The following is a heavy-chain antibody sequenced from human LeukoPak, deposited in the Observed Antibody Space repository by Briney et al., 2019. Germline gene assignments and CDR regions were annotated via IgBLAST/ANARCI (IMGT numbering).Heavy chain of an antibody. CDR3: ARGLYYDILTGLLEGWFDP. V-gene: IGHV4-39*07. D-gene: IGHD3-9*01. Sequence: SETLSLTCTVSGGSISSSSYYWGWIRQPPGKGLEWIGRIYTSGSTNYNPSLKSRVTMSVDTSKNQFSLKLSSVTAADTAVYYCARGLYYDILTGLLEGWFDPWGQGTLVTVSS. CDR2: IYTSGST. CDR1: GGSISSSSYY. J-gene: IGHJ5*02.